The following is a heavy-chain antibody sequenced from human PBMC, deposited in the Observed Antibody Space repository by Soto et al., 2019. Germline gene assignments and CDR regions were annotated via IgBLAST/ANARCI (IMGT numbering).Heavy chain of an antibody. V-gene: IGHV3-23*01. CDR3: AKSCYGSESLDGMDV. J-gene: IGHJ6*02. D-gene: IGHD3-10*01. CDR1: GFTFSSYA. Sequence: GSLRLSCAASGFTFSSYAMSWVRQAPGKGLEWVSAISGSGGSTYYADSVKGRFTISRDNSKNTLYLQMNSLRAEDTAVYYCAKSCYGSESLDGMDVWGQGTTVTVSS. CDR2: ISGSGGST.